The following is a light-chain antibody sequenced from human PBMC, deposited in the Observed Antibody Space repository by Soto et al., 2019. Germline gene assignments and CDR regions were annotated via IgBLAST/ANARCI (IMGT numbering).Light chain of an antibody. CDR3: QQRSNWPKGT. CDR1: QSVDTY. Sequence: EVVLTQSPATLSLSPGERATLSCRASQSVDTYLAWYQQKPGQPPRLLIYDASNRATGIPARFSGSGSGTDFTLTITTLEPEDFAVYYCQQRSNWPKGTFGQGTKLEIK. V-gene: IGKV3-11*01. CDR2: DAS. J-gene: IGKJ2*02.